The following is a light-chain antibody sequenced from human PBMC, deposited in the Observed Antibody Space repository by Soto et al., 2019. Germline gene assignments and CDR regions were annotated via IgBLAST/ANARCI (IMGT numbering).Light chain of an antibody. Sequence: QAVVTQEPSLTVSPGGTVTLTCGSSTGAVTSGHYPYWFQQKPGQAPRTLIYDTTKKHSWTPARFSASLLGGKAALTLTGAQPEDEAEYYCLLSYTRARHVVFGGGTQLTVL. CDR1: TGAVTSGHY. J-gene: IGLJ2*01. CDR2: DTT. V-gene: IGLV7-46*01. CDR3: LLSYTRARHVV.